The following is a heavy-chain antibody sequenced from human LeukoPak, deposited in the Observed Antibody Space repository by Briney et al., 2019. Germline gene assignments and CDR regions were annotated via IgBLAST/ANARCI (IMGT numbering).Heavy chain of an antibody. D-gene: IGHD6-13*01. V-gene: IGHV1-2*02. CDR3: ASSIAAADRGPLNAFDI. CDR2: INPNSGGT. J-gene: IGHJ3*02. Sequence: ASVKVSCKASGYTFTGYYMHWVRQAPGQGLEWMGWINPNSGGTNYAQKFQGRVTMTRDTSISTAYMELSRLRSDDTAVYHCASSIAAADRGPLNAFDIWGQGTMVTVSS. CDR1: GYTFTGYY.